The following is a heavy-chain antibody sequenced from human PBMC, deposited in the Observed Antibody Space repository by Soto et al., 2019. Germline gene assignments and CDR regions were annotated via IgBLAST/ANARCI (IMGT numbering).Heavy chain of an antibody. J-gene: IGHJ6*02. D-gene: IGHD4-17*01. CDR3: ARAHYGDYGYGMDV. CDR2: IYYSGST. Sequence: SETLSLTCTVSGGSISPYYWSWIRQPPGKGLEWIGYIYYSGSTNYNPSLKSRVTIFIDTPKNQFSLKLSSVTAADTAVYYCARAHYGDYGYGMDVWGQGTTVTVS. V-gene: IGHV4-59*08. CDR1: GGSISPYY.